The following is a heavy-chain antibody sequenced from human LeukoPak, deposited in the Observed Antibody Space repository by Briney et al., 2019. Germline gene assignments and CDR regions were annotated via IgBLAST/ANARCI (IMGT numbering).Heavy chain of an antibody. J-gene: IGHJ4*02. D-gene: IGHD3-10*01. CDR3: ASGDGGYRSGREYYFDY. CDR1: DTSISTYY. V-gene: IGHV4-59*04. Sequence: SETLSLTCTVSDTSISTYYWGWIRQPPGKRLEWIGTIYYSGSAYYYPSLKSRVTISVDTSKNQLSLKLSSVTAADTAVYYCASGDGGYRSGREYYFDYWGRGTLVTVSS. CDR2: IYYSGSA.